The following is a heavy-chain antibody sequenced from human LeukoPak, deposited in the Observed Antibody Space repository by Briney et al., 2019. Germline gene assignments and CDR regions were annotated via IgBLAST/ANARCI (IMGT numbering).Heavy chain of an antibody. Sequence: PSETLSLTCAVSGYSISSSNWWGWIRQPPGKGLEWIGYIHYSGSTYYNPSLKSRVTMSVDTSKNQFSLKLSSVTAADTAVYYCARVGYSSSWYEYYYYGMDVWGQGTTVTVSS. V-gene: IGHV4-28*03. CDR2: IHYSGST. D-gene: IGHD6-13*01. CDR1: GYSISSSNW. CDR3: ARVGYSSSWYEYYYYGMDV. J-gene: IGHJ6*02.